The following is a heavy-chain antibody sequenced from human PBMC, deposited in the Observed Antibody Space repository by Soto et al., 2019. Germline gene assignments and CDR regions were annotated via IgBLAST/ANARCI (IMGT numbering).Heavy chain of an antibody. CDR2: ISSSGSST. Sequence: TGGSLRLSCAASGFTFSSYSKNCVRQAPGKGLEWVSYISSSGSSTYYGDSVKGRFTISGDNSKNTLYLQMNSLRAEDTAVYYCAKDDTERLLFYWGQGTLVTVSS. V-gene: IGHV3-48*01. CDR3: AKDDTERLLFY. J-gene: IGHJ4*02. D-gene: IGHD2-2*02. CDR1: GFTFSSYS.